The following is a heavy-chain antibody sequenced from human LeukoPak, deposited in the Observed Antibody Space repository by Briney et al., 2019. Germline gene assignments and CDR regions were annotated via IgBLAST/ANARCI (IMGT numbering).Heavy chain of an antibody. V-gene: IGHV4-39*01. CDR3: ARRGHYYDTSGYYYFDY. Sequence: PSETLSLTCTVSGGSISSYYWGWIRQPPGKGREWIGSIYYRGSTNDNPSLKSRVTISVDTSKNQFSLKLTSVTAADTAVYYCARRGHYYDTSGYYYFDYWGQGTLVTVSS. CDR1: GGSISSYY. D-gene: IGHD3-22*01. CDR2: IYYRGST. J-gene: IGHJ4*02.